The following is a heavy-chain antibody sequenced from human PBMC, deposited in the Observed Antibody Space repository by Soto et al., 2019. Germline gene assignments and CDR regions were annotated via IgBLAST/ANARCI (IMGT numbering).Heavy chain of an antibody. J-gene: IGHJ4*02. V-gene: IGHV5-51*01. Sequence: PGESLKISCKGSGDSLIRYRIGLVRQMPGKGLERMWIIYPEDSDTRYSPSFQGQVTISVHKSITTAYLQWSSLKASDSAMYYCARPTGGQSCYSTGWPSDTDKWGQGTLVTVCS. CDR1: GDSLIRYR. CDR3: ARPTGGQSCYSTGWPSDTDK. D-gene: IGHD2-8*02. CDR2: IYPEDSDT.